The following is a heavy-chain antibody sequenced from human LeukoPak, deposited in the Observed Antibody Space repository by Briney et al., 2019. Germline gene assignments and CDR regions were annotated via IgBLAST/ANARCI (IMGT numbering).Heavy chain of an antibody. CDR3: ARDRYDFWSGYGGYFDY. D-gene: IGHD3-3*01. J-gene: IGHJ4*02. CDR1: GFTYSSYE. CDR2: ISSSGSTI. Sequence: GGPLRLSCAACGFTYSSYEMNWVRQAPGKGLEWVSYISSSGSTIYYADYVKGRFPISRDKAKSSLYLQMNRLRAEDTAVYYCARDRYDFWSGYGGYFDYWGQGALVTVSS. V-gene: IGHV3-48*03.